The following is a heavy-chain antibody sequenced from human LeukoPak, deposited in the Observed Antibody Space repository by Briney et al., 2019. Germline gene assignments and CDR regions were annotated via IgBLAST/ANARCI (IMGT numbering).Heavy chain of an antibody. CDR1: RFTCSGYA. J-gene: IGHJ4*02. Sequence: GGSMRLSCAASRFTCSGYALSWLRQAPGKGLEWVSALSGSGAKTYYADSVKGRFTVYRDNSKNTLYLQMNSLRVDDTAIYYCAKDHGDYSFDYWGQGTLVTVSS. D-gene: IGHD4-17*01. CDR3: AKDHGDYSFDY. CDR2: LSGSGAKT. V-gene: IGHV3-23*01.